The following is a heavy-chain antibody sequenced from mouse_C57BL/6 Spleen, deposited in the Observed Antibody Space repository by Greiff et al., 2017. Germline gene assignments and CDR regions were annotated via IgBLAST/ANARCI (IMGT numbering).Heavy chain of an antibody. Sequence: QVQLKQPGAELVMPGASVKLSCKASGYTFTSYWMHWVKQRPGQGLEWIGEIDPSDGNTNYNQKFKGKATLTVDKSSSTAYMQLSSLTSEDSAVYYCARSYYNDGVYFDYWGQGTTLTVSS. V-gene: IGHV1-69*01. CDR2: IDPSDGNT. J-gene: IGHJ2*01. CDR1: GYTFTSYW. CDR3: ARSYYNDGVYFDY. D-gene: IGHD2-12*01.